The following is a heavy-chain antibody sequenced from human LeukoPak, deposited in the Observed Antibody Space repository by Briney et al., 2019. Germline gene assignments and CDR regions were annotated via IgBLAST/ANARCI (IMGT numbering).Heavy chain of an antibody. Sequence: SGTLSLTCAVSGGSISSSNWWSWVRQPPGKGLEWIGEIYHSGSTNYNPSLKSRVTISVDKSKNQFSLKLSSVTAADTAVYYRASAGYYDASGYYYPPDYWGQGTLVTVSS. CDR2: IYHSGST. CDR1: GGSISSSNW. V-gene: IGHV4-4*02. J-gene: IGHJ4*02. D-gene: IGHD3-22*01. CDR3: ASAGYYDASGYYYPPDY.